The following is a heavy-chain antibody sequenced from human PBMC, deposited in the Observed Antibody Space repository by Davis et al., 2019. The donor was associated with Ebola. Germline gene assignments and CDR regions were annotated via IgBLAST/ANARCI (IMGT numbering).Heavy chain of an antibody. CDR2: ISSSSSYI. Sequence: PGGSLRLSCAASGFTFSNYAMNWVRQAPGKGLEWVSSISSSSSYIYYADSVKGRFTISRDNAKNSLYLQMNSLRAEDTAVYYCARDGLLFGVVTIYGMDVWGQGTTVTVSS. D-gene: IGHD3-3*01. V-gene: IGHV3-21*01. CDR1: GFTFSNYA. CDR3: ARDGLLFGVVTIYGMDV. J-gene: IGHJ6*02.